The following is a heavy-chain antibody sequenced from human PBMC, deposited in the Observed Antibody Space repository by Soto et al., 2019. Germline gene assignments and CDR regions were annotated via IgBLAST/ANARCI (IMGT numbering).Heavy chain of an antibody. CDR3: ARDRYSSGWYVPYYFDY. CDR2: ISSSSSYI. V-gene: IGHV3-21*01. D-gene: IGHD6-19*01. J-gene: IGHJ4*02. CDR1: GFTFSSYS. Sequence: EVQLVESGGGLVKPGGSLRLSCAASGFTFSSYSMNWVRQAPGKGLEWVSSISSSSSYIYYADSVKGRFTISRDNAKNSLYLQMPSLRAEDTAVYYCARDRYSSGWYVPYYFDYWGQGTLVTVSS.